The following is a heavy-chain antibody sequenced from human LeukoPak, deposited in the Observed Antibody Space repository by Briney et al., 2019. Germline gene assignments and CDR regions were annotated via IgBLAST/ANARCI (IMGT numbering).Heavy chain of an antibody. CDR1: GFTVSSNY. J-gene: IGHJ4*02. D-gene: IGHD3-22*01. CDR2: IYSGGST. CDR3: ASNDYYDSSGHNFDY. Sequence: GGSLRLSCAASGFTVSSNYMSWVRQAPGEGLEWVSVIYSGGSTYYADSVKGRFTISRDNSKNTLYLQMNSLRAEDTAVYYCASNDYYDSSGHNFDYWGQGTLVTVSS. V-gene: IGHV3-66*01.